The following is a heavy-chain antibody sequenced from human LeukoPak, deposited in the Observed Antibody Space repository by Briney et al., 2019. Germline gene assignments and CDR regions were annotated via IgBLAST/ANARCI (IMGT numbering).Heavy chain of an antibody. CDR2: IKSKTDGGTT. CDR1: GFTFSVAW. D-gene: IGHD5-18*01. J-gene: IGHJ4*02. CDR3: TAGWIPGSGLDF. Sequence: GGSLRLSCAASGFTFSVAWMTWVRQVPGKGLEWVGRIKSKTDGGTTDYAAPVKGRFTLSRDDSKNTLYLQMNGLKTEDTAVYYCTAGWIPGSGLDFWGQGALVTVSS. V-gene: IGHV3-15*01.